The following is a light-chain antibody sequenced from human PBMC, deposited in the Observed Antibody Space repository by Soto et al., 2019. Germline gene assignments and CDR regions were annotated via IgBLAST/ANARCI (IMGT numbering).Light chain of an antibody. CDR3: QQSDSTPYT. V-gene: IGKV1-39*01. Sequence: DIQITPWPSSLSASVGDRVTITCRSSQTISTYLNWYQQKPGKAPRLLIYDASSLLSGVPSRFSGSGSGTDFTLTIASLQPEDFSTYYCQQSDSTPYTFGQGTKVDIK. CDR2: DAS. J-gene: IGKJ2*01. CDR1: QTISTY.